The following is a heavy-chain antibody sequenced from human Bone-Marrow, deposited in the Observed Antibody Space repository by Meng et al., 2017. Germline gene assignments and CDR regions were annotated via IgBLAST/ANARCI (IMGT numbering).Heavy chain of an antibody. D-gene: IGHD6-13*01. V-gene: IGHV1-8*01. J-gene: IGHJ4*02. CDR2: MNPNSGNT. Sequence: QVQLVQSGADVNKPGASVKVSCKASGYTFTSYDINWVRQATGQGLEWMGWMNPNSGNTGYAQKFQGRVTMTRNTSISTAYMELSSLRSEDTAVYYCASGSIAAAGPDYWGQGTLVTVSS. CDR1: GYTFTSYD. CDR3: ASGSIAAAGPDY.